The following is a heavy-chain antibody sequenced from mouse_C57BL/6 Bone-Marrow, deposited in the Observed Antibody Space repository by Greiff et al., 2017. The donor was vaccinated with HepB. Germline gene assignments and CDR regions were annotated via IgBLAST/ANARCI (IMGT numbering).Heavy chain of an antibody. D-gene: IGHD1-1*01. Sequence: QVQPQQSGAELVKPGASVKISCEASGYTFTDYYINWVKQRPGQGLEWIGKIGPGSGSTYYNEKFKGKATLTADKSSSTAYMQLSSLTSEDSAVYFCAKLLRSSMDYWGQGTSVTVSS. CDR3: AKLLRSSMDY. J-gene: IGHJ4*01. CDR2: IGPGSGST. V-gene: IGHV1-77*01. CDR1: GYTFTDYY.